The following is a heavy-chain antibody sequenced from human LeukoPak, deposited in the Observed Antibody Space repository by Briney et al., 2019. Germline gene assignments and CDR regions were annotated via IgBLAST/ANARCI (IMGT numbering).Heavy chain of an antibody. D-gene: IGHD4-23*01. CDR2: ISGGGGST. CDR1: GFTFSTYA. V-gene: IGHV3-23*01. CDR3: AKGTTTLVVTKIDY. J-gene: IGHJ4*02. Sequence: GGSLRLSCAASGFTFSTYAMSWVRQAPGKGLEWVSVISGGGGSTYYADSVKGRFTISRDNSKNTLYLQMNSLRAEDTAVYYCAKGTTTLVVTKIDYWGQGTLVTVSS.